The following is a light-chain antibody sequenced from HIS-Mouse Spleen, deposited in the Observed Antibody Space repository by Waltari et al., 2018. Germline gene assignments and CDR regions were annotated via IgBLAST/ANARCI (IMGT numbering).Light chain of an antibody. CDR3: NSRDSSGNHLV. Sequence: SSELTQAPAVSVALGQTVRITCYGDSLRSYYASWYQQKPGQAPVLVIYGKNNRPSGIPDRFSGSSSGNTASLTITGAQAEDEADYYCNSRDSSGNHLVFGGGTKLTVL. CDR2: GKN. J-gene: IGLJ2*01. CDR1: SLRSYY. V-gene: IGLV3-19*01.